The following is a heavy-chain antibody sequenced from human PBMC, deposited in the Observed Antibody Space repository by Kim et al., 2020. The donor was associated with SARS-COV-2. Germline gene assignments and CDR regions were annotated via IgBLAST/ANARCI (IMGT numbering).Heavy chain of an antibody. Sequence: SVKVSCKASGGTFSSYAISWVRQAPGQGLEWMGGIIPIFGTANYAQKFQGRVTITADESTSTAYMELSSLRSEDTAVYYCADGADRLLYFDYWGQGTLVTVSS. CDR1: GGTFSSYA. J-gene: IGHJ4*02. V-gene: IGHV1-69*13. D-gene: IGHD2-15*01. CDR2: IIPIFGTA. CDR3: ADGADRLLYFDY.